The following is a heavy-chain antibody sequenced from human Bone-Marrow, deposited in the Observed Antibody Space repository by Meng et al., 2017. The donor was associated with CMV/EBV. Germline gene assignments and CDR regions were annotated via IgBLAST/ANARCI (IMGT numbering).Heavy chain of an antibody. CDR3: ARDREDV. Sequence: ESLKISCAASGFTFSSFYMSWVRQTPGKGLEWIGYIYYSGSTNYNPSLKSRVTISVDTSKNQFSLKLSSVTAADTAVYYCARDREDVWGQRTTVTVS. J-gene: IGHJ6*02. CDR2: IYYSGST. CDR1: GFTFSSFY. V-gene: IGHV4-59*01.